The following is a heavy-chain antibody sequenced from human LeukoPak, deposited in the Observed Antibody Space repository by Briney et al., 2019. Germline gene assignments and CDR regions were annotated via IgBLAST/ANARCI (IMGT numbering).Heavy chain of an antibody. CDR3: ARDGGYTGAHAFDI. Sequence: SETLSLTCTVSGGSISSYYWSWIRQPAGKGLEWIGRIYTSGSTNYNPSLKSRVTISVDTSKNQFSLKLSSVTAADTAVYYCARDGGYTGAHAFDIWGQGTMVTVSS. V-gene: IGHV4-4*07. D-gene: IGHD2-15*01. CDR2: IYTSGST. J-gene: IGHJ3*02. CDR1: GGSISSYY.